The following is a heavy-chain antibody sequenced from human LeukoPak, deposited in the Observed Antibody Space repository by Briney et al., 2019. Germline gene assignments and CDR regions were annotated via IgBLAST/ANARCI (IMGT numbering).Heavy chain of an antibody. CDR3: ARVRQPWAIVVVVATQGDSAFDI. D-gene: IGHD2-15*01. V-gene: IGHV1-2*02. CDR2: INPNSGGT. Sequence: ASVKVSCKASGYSFTGYYMHWVRQAPGQGLEWMGWINPNSGGTNYAQKFQGRVTMTRDTSISTAYMELSRLRSDDTAVYYCARVRQPWAIVVVVATQGDSAFDIWGQGTMVTVSS. J-gene: IGHJ3*02. CDR1: GYSFTGYY.